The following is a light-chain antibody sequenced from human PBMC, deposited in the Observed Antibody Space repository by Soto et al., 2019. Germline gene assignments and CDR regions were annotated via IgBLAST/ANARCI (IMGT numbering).Light chain of an antibody. CDR1: SSDVGGYNY. J-gene: IGLJ1*01. Sequence: QSALTQPASVSGSPGQSITISCAGTSSDVGGYNYVYWYQQHPGKAPKVMIYDVSNRPSGVSNRFSGSKSGNTASLTISGLEAEDEDDYYCSSFTTSSTYVFGAGTKLTVL. CDR3: SSFTTSSTYV. CDR2: DVS. V-gene: IGLV2-14*01.